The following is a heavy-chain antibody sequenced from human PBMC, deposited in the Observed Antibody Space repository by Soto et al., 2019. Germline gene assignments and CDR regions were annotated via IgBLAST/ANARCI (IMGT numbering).Heavy chain of an antibody. Sequence: EVQLVESGGCLVQPEGSLRLSCTASGFSFHGYWMSWIRQAPGKVLQWVANINHDGTEKYYVDSVKGRFTISRDNARNSVFLQMNSQRAEDTAVYYCERIRGPFDMLGQGTMVTVSS. CDR2: INHDGTEK. V-gene: IGHV3-7*03. CDR3: ERIRGPFDM. J-gene: IGHJ3*02. CDR1: GFSFHGYW. D-gene: IGHD3-16*01.